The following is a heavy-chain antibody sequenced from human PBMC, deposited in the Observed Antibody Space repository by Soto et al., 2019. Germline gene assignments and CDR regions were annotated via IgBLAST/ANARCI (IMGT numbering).Heavy chain of an antibody. V-gene: IGHV3-23*01. Sequence: EVQLLESGGGLVQPGGSLRLACAASGFSFSSYTMVWVRQAPGKGLEWVSVISARGGSSYFADSVKGRCTISRDNSMNVVSLEMDGLRAVDSAADFCANCSVEYSAPVALGGQATPALVSS. J-gene: IGHJ4*02. CDR1: GFSFSSYT. CDR2: ISARGGSS. CDR3: ANCSVEYSAPVAL. D-gene: IGHD1-26*01.